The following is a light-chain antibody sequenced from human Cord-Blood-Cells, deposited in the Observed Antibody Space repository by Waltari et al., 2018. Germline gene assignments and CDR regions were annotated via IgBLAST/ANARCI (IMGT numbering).Light chain of an antibody. CDR1: QRVSSSY. CDR3: QQYGSSPYT. J-gene: IGKJ2*01. Sequence: EIVLTQSPGTLSLSTGESATLSCRASQRVSSSYLAWYQQKPGQAPRLLIYCASSRATGVPDRFSGSGSGTDFTLTISRLEPEDFAVYYCQQYGSSPYTFGQGTKLEIK. V-gene: IGKV3-20*01. CDR2: CAS.